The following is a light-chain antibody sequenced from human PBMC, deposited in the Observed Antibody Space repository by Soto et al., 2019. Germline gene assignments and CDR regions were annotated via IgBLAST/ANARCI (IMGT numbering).Light chain of an antibody. CDR1: QSVSSSY. CDR2: GAS. CDR3: QQYNNWHPMT. V-gene: IGKV3-15*01. J-gene: IGKJ1*01. Sequence: EIWLTQSPGTLSLSPGERATLSCRASQSVSSSYLAWYQQKPCQAPRLLIYGASTRATGIPARFSGSGSGTEFTLTISSLKSEDFAVYYCQQYNNWHPMTFGQGTKVDIK.